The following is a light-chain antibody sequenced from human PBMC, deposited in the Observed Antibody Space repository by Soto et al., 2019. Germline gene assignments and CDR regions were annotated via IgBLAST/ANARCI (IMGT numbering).Light chain of an antibody. CDR3: AAWDDSLNARYV. CDR2: SNS. CDR1: SSNIATKS. J-gene: IGLJ1*01. Sequence: QPVLTQPRSASGTPGQRVTISCSGSSSNIATKSVNWYQQLPVTAPKLLIYSNSQRSSGVPDRFSGSKSGTSASLAIRGLQSEDEADYYCAAWDDSLNARYVFGTGTKVTVL. V-gene: IGLV1-44*01.